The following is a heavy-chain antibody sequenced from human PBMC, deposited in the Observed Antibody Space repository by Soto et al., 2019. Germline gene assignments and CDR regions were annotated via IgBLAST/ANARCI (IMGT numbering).Heavy chain of an antibody. CDR3: ARGRQAVGLEF. CDR1: GDSISSDY. J-gene: IGHJ4*02. CDR2: VYIGGET. D-gene: IGHD1-26*01. Sequence: SETLSLTCTVSGDSISSDYWSWIRQPAGKGLEWIGRVYIGGETNYNPSLKSRVTMSLDTSKRHFSLKLSSVTAADTAVYHCARGRQAVGLEFWGLGTLVTVSS. V-gene: IGHV4-4*07.